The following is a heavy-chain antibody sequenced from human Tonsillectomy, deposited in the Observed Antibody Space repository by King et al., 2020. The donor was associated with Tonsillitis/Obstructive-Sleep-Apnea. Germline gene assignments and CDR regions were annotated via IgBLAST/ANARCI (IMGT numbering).Heavy chain of an antibody. CDR2: ISYDGSNK. CDR3: ARGSQYSSGWYTIGY. V-gene: IGHV3-30*04. CDR1: GFTFSSYA. J-gene: IGHJ4*02. D-gene: IGHD6-19*01. Sequence: VQLVESGGGVVQPGRSLRLSCAASGFTFSSYAMHWVRQAPGKGLEWVAVISYDGSNKYYADSVKGRFTISRDNSKNTLYLQMNSLRAEDTAVYYCARGSQYSSGWYTIGYWGQGTLVTLSS.